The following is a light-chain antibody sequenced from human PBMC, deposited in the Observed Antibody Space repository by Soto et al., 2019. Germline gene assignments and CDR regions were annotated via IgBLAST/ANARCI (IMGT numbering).Light chain of an antibody. V-gene: IGKV3D-15*01. CDR1: QSVSSN. CDR2: DAS. CDR3: QQYNNWWT. Sequence: EIVMTQSPATLSVSPGERATLSCRASQSVSSNLAWYQQKPGQAPRLLIYDASNRATGIPARFSGSGSGTEFTLTISSLQSEDFAVYYCQQYNNWWTFGQGTMVDI. J-gene: IGKJ1*01.